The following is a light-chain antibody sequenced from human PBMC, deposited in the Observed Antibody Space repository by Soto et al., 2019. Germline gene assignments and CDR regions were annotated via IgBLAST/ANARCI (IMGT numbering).Light chain of an antibody. CDR2: YAS. Sequence: EIVMTQSPATLSVSPGERATLSCRASQSVSSNLAWYQQKPGQAPRLLIYYASTSATGIPARFSGSGSATEFTLTISSLQSEDFAVYYCQQYNNWPPYTFGQGTKLEIK. J-gene: IGKJ2*01. CDR3: QQYNNWPPYT. V-gene: IGKV3-15*01. CDR1: QSVSSN.